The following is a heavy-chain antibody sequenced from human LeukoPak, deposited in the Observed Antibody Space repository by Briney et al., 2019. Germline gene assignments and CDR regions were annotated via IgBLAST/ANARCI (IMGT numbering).Heavy chain of an antibody. CDR1: GFTVSSNY. CDR3: ARYSYGYEGGLDY. J-gene: IGHJ4*02. D-gene: IGHD5-18*01. V-gene: IGHV3-64*01. CDR2: ISSNGGST. Sequence: GGSLRLSCAASGFTVSSNYLSWVRQAPGKGLEYVSAISSNGGSTYYANSVKGRFTISRDNSKNTLYLQMGSLRAEDMAVYYCARYSYGYEGGLDYWGQGTLVTVSS.